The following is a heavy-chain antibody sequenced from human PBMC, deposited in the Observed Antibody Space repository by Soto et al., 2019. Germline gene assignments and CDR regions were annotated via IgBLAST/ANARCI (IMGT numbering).Heavy chain of an antibody. D-gene: IGHD6-13*01. CDR2: ISAYNGNT. J-gene: IGHJ6*02. CDR3: ANIAAAGPDRDYYYYGMDV. V-gene: IGHV1-18*04. CDR1: GYTFTSYG. Sequence: VKVSCKASGYTFTSYGISWVRQAPGQGLEWMRWISAYNGNTNYAQKLQGRVTMTTDTSTSTAYMELRSLRSDDTAVYYCANIAAAGPDRDYYYYGMDVWGQGTTVTVSS.